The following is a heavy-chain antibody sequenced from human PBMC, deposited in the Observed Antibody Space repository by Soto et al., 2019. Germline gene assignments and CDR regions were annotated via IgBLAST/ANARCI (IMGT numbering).Heavy chain of an antibody. CDR2: INSDGNSA. D-gene: IGHD6-13*01. Sequence: EVQLVESGGGLVQPGGSLRLSCAASGFTFSSYWMHWVRQAPGKGLLWVSRINSDGNSASYADSVKGRFTISRDNAENTLYLQMHNLRAEDTAVYYCARRRPDSSSWSFDYWGQGTLVTVSS. J-gene: IGHJ4*02. V-gene: IGHV3-74*01. CDR1: GFTFSSYW. CDR3: ARRRPDSSSWSFDY.